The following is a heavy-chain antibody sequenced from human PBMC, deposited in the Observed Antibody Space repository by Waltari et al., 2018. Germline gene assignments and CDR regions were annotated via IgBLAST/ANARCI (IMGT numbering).Heavy chain of an antibody. D-gene: IGHD3-10*01. CDR3: ARGRGFGAISIGY. V-gene: IGHV3-48*04. Sequence: WVRQAPGKGLEWVSYISSSSSTIYYADSVKGRFTISRDNAKNSLYLQMNSLRAEDTAVYYCARGRGFGAISIGYWGQGTLVTVSS. CDR2: ISSSSSTI. J-gene: IGHJ4*02.